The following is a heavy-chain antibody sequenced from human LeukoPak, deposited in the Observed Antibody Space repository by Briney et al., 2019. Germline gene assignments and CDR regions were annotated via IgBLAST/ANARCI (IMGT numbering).Heavy chain of an antibody. V-gene: IGHV3-23*01. CDR1: GLTLSSYG. CDR2: ISGSGGST. J-gene: IGHJ4*02. CDR3: ANSPKSDY. Sequence: GGSLRLSCAASGLTLSSYGMSWFRQAPGKGLEWLSAISGSGGSTYYADSVQGRFTISRDNSKNTLYLQMSSLRAEDTAVYYCANSPKSDYWGQGSLVTVSS.